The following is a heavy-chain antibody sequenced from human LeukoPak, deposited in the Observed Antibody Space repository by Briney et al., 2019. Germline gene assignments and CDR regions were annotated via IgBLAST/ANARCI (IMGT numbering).Heavy chain of an antibody. CDR3: ARDSNFLNYMDV. Sequence: PSETLSLTCTVSGGSISSSSYYWGWIRQPPGKGLEWIGSIYYSGSTYYNPSLKSRVTISVDTSKNQFSLKLSSVTAADTAGYYCARDSNFLNYMDVWGKGTTVTVSS. D-gene: IGHD4/OR15-4a*01. J-gene: IGHJ6*03. CDR2: IYYSGST. CDR1: GGSISSSSYY. V-gene: IGHV4-39*07.